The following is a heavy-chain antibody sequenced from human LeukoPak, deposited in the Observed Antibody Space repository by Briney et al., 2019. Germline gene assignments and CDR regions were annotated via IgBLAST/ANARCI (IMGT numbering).Heavy chain of an antibody. J-gene: IGHJ4*02. CDR3: TRMTARHDY. Sequence: SETLSLTCAVSGVSFDDYYWSWVRQTPGKGLEWIGEINHSGYTNDSPSLKSRVTLSIDTSRKQFSLNLRSVTVADTGIYYCTRMTARHDYWGQGTLVTVSS. CDR2: INHSGYT. D-gene: IGHD2-21*02. V-gene: IGHV4-34*01. CDR1: GVSFDDYY.